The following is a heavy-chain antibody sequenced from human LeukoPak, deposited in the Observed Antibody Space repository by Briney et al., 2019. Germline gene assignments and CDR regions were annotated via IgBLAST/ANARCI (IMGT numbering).Heavy chain of an antibody. J-gene: IGHJ5*02. CDR2: ISHDGGNK. V-gene: IGHV3-30*03. Sequence: GSLRLSCAASGFTFSNYGMHWVRQAPGKGLEWVAVISHDGGNKYYADPVKSRFTISRDNSKNTLYLQMNSLRAEDTAVYYCSGYNWFDPWGQGTLVTVSS. D-gene: IGHD3-22*01. CDR3: SGYNWFDP. CDR1: GFTFSNYG.